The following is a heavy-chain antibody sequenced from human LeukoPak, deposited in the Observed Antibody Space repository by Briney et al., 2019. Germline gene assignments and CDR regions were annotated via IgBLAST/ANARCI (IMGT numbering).Heavy chain of an antibody. J-gene: IGHJ4*02. Sequence: PGGSLRLSCAASGFTVSSNYMSWVRQAPGKGLEWVSVIYSGGSTYYADSVKGRFTISGDNSKNTLYLQMNSLRAEDTAVCYCATSRNYYDSSGYFRRGEYYFDYWGQGTLVTVSS. V-gene: IGHV3-53*01. D-gene: IGHD3-22*01. CDR2: IYSGGST. CDR1: GFTVSSNY. CDR3: ATSRNYYDSSGYFRRGEYYFDY.